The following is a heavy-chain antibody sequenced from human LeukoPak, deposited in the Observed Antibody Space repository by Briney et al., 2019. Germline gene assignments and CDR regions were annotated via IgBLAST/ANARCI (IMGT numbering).Heavy chain of an antibody. D-gene: IGHD5-12*01. CDR2: ISGSGGST. V-gene: IGHV3-23*01. J-gene: IGHJ4*02. CDR1: GFTFSSYA. CDR3: AKGPPGYSGYESGDY. Sequence: PGGSLRLSCAASGFTFSSYATSWVRQAPGKGLEWVSAISGSGGSTYYADSVKGRFTISRDNSKNTLYLQMNSLRAEDTAVYYCAKGPPGYSGYESGDYWGQGTLVTVSS.